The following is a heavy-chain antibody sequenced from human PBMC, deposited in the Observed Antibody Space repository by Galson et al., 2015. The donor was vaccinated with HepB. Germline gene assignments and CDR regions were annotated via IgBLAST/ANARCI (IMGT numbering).Heavy chain of an antibody. CDR2: ITPSGGST. D-gene: IGHD3-10*01. J-gene: IGHJ4*02. CDR1: GYTFTNHY. V-gene: IGHV1-46*04. Sequence: SVKVSCKASGYTFTNHYLHWVRQAPGQGLEWMGIITPSGGSTTYAQKLQGRVTMTRDTSTSTVYMELSSLRSEDTAVYYCARGGWKRWFGEYLDYWGQGTLVIVSS. CDR3: ARGGWKRWFGEYLDY.